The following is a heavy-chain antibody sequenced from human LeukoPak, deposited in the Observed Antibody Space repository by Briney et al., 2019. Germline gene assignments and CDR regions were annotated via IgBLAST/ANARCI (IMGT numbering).Heavy chain of an antibody. CDR2: INHSGST. J-gene: IGHJ4*02. V-gene: IGHV4-34*01. Sequence: PSETLSLTCAVYGGSFRGYYWSWIRQPPGKGLEWIGEINHSGSTNYNPSLKSRVTISVDTSKNQFSLKLGSVTAADTAVYYCARGSGPDYWGQGTLVTVSS. CDR3: ARGSGPDY. CDR1: GGSFRGYY.